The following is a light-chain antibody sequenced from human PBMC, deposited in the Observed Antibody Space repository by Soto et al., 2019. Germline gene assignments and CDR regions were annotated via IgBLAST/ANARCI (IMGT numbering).Light chain of an antibody. J-gene: IGLJ1*01. CDR2: EAS. Sequence: QSALTQPASVSGSPGQSITISCTGTRSDVGSYNLVSWYQQHPGKVPKIMIYEASKRPSGAPNRFSGSKSGNTASLTISGLQAEDEADYYCCSYAGSSTWVFGPGTKLTVL. CDR3: CSYAGSSTWV. V-gene: IGLV2-23*01. CDR1: RSDVGSYNL.